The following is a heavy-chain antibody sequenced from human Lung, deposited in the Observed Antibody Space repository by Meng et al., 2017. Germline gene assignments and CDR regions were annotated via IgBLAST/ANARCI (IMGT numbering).Heavy chain of an antibody. CDR2: IKSNTDGGTA. D-gene: IGHD3-9*01. CDR3: SWDDRAVSDY. Sequence: HLGESGGDLVKPGGSLRLFCAASGFYFSTAWMSWVRQAPGKGLEWVGRIKSNTDGGTAEYAAPVTGRFTISRDDSKSTLYLQLSGLTTDDTGVYYCSWDDRAVSDYWGQGTLVTVSS. V-gene: IGHV3-15*01. J-gene: IGHJ4*02. CDR1: GFYFSTAW.